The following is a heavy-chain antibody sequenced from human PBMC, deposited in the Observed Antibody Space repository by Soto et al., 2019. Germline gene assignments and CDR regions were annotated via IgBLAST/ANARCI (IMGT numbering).Heavy chain of an antibody. Sequence: PGESLKISCKGSGYSFTSYWIGWVRQMPGKGLEWMGIIYPGDSDTRYSPSFQGQVTISADKSISTAYLQWSSLKASDTAMYYCAISYSMDIVATISHYYYGMDVWGQGTTVTVSS. J-gene: IGHJ6*02. D-gene: IGHD5-12*01. CDR1: GYSFTSYW. V-gene: IGHV5-51*01. CDR2: IYPGDSDT. CDR3: AISYSMDIVATISHYYYGMDV.